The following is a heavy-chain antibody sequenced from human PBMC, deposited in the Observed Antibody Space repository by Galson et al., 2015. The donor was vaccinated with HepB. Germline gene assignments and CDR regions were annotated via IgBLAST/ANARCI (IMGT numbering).Heavy chain of an antibody. D-gene: IGHD1-1*01. CDR2: ISGSGSDA. V-gene: IGHV3-23*01. J-gene: IGHJ4*02. Sequence: SLRLSCAASGFTFSSFAMSWVHQAPGKGLEWVSVISGSGSDAYYADSLKGRFAISRDNPKSTLYVQMNSLRVEDTAVYYCAKGTVTSAGGGSSLDSWGQGILVTVSS. CDR1: GFTFSSFA. CDR3: AKGTVTSAGGGSSLDS.